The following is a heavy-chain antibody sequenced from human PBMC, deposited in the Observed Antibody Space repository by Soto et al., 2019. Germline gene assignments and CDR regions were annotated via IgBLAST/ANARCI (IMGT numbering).Heavy chain of an antibody. J-gene: IGHJ6*03. CDR2: ISSNGGST. V-gene: IGHV3-64*01. CDR1: GFTFSSYA. CDR3: ARVAGADYIWGSYRSHYYYMDV. Sequence: GGSLRLSCAASGFTFSSYAMHWVRQAPGKGLEYVSAISSNGGSTYYANSVKGRFTISRDNSKNTLCLQMGSLRAEEMAVYYCARVAGADYIWGSYRSHYYYMDVWGKGTTVTVSS. D-gene: IGHD3-16*02.